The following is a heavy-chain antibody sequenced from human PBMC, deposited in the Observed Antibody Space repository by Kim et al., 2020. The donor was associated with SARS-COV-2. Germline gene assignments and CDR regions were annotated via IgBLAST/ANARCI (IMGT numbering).Heavy chain of an antibody. CDR3: ARPTYDYVWGSYRYNYFDY. J-gene: IGHJ4*02. CDR2: IIPIFGTA. CDR1: GGTFSSYA. Sequence: SVKVSCKASGGTFSSYAISWVRQAPGQGLEWMGGIIPIFGTANYAQKFQGRVTITADESTSTAYMELSSLRSEDTAVYYCARPTYDYVWGSYRYNYFDYWGQGTLVTVSS. V-gene: IGHV1-69*13. D-gene: IGHD3-16*02.